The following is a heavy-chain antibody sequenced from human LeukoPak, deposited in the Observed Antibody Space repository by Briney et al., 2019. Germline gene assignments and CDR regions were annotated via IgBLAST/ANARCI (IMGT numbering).Heavy chain of an antibody. Sequence: GGPLRLSCAASGFTFRNYWMSWIRQAPGRGLEWVANIKLDGTQKNYIQSVRGRFTISRDNARNFLYLQLSSLRAEDTAVYYCTRDFWTDYWGQGTLVTVSS. D-gene: IGHD3/OR15-3a*01. J-gene: IGHJ4*02. CDR3: TRDFWTDY. CDR1: GFTFRNYW. V-gene: IGHV3-7*01. CDR2: IKLDGTQK.